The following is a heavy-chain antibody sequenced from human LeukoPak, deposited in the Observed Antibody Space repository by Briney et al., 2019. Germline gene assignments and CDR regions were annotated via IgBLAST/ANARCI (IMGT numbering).Heavy chain of an antibody. CDR2: ISAAGVT. CDR3: GKANDDYYFDY. CDR1: GFTLSNYA. D-gene: IGHD1-1*01. J-gene: IGHJ4*02. Sequence: PGGSLRPSCAASGFTLSNYAMNWVRQAPGQGLEWVSVISAAGVTYYADSLKGRFTISRDNSRNTLYLQMDSLRVEDTAVYYCGKANDDYYFDYWGQGTLVTVSS. V-gene: IGHV3-23*01.